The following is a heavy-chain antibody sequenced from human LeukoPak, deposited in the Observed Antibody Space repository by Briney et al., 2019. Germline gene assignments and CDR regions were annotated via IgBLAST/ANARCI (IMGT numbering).Heavy chain of an antibody. V-gene: IGHV1-3*01. CDR2: INAGSGNR. CDR1: GYTFTSYA. J-gene: IGHJ4*02. D-gene: IGHD6-19*01. CDR3: ARVSDDSGWNFDY. Sequence: ASVKVSCKASGYTFTSYAIHWVRQAPGQRLEWMGWINAGSGNRKYSQKFQDRVTITREPSATTAYLELNSLTSEDTAVYYCARVSDDSGWNFDYSGQGTLVTVSS.